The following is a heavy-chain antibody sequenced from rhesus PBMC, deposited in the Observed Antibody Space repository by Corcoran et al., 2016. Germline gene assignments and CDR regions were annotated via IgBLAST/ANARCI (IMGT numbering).Heavy chain of an antibody. CDR3: ARGSGWARDNSLDV. J-gene: IGHJ5-2*02. V-gene: IGHV4-160*01. CDR2: SYGSGGTT. CDR1: GGSISSNY. Sequence: QVQLQESGPGLVKPSETLSLTCAVSGGSISSNYWSWIRQVPGKGLEWSGRSYGSGGTTDYNPALKSLVTISTDTSKNQFSLKLSSVTAADTAVYYCARGSGWARDNSLDVWGRGVLVTVSS. D-gene: IGHD6-31*01.